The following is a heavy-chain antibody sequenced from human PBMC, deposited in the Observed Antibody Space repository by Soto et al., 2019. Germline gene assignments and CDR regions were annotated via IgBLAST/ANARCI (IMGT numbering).Heavy chain of an antibody. V-gene: IGHV3-23*01. J-gene: IGHJ6*03. Sequence: PGGSLRLSCASSGFTFSSYAMSWVRQAPGKGLEWVSAISGSGGSTYYADSVKGRFTISRDNSKNTLYLQMNSLRAEDTAVYYCARRLDFGNGYFTAPMDVWGKGTTVTVSS. CDR1: GFTFSSYA. CDR2: ISGSGGST. CDR3: ARRLDFGNGYFTAPMDV. D-gene: IGHD3-3*01.